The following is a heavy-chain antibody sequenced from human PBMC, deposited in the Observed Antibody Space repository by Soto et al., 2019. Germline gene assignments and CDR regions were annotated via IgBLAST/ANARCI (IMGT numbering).Heavy chain of an antibody. J-gene: IGHJ5*02. Sequence: GASVKVSCNASGYTFTIYGIQLERQAPGQRLEWMGWINAANGDTKYSPKFQCRVTITRDTSASTAYRELSSLRSEATAVYSCVRRRVSATGLDWFDPWGEGTLVTVSS. V-gene: IGHV1-3*01. CDR1: GYTFTIYG. CDR2: INAANGDT. D-gene: IGHD1-1*01. CDR3: VRRRVSATGLDWFDP.